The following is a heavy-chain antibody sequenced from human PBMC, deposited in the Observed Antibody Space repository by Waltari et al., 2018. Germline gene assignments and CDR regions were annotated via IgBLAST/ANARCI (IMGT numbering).Heavy chain of an antibody. CDR1: GYTLTGYY. CDR2: IHANSGGT. D-gene: IGHD3-16*01. CDR3: ARGTRGGGYGMDV. Sequence: QVQLVQSGAEVKKPGASVKVSCKASGYTLTGYYMHWVRQAPGQGLEWMGRIHANSGGTNYAQKFGGRVTMTGDTSISTSYMELSRLSSDDTAMYCGARGTRGGGYGMDVWGQGTTVTVSS. J-gene: IGHJ6*02. V-gene: IGHV1-2*06.